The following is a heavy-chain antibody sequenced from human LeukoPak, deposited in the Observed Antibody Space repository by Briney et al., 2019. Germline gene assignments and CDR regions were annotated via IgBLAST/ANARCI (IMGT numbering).Heavy chain of an antibody. CDR2: IYSGGST. CDR1: GFTVSSNY. Sequence: GGSLRLSCAASGFTVSSNYMSWVRQAPGKGLEWVSVIYSGGSTYYADSVKGRFTISRDNSKDTLYLQMNSLRAEDTAVYYRAMLYCSAGSCYTGLGNAFDIWGQGTMVTVSS. J-gene: IGHJ3*02. CDR3: AMLYCSAGSCYTGLGNAFDI. D-gene: IGHD2-15*01. V-gene: IGHV3-53*01.